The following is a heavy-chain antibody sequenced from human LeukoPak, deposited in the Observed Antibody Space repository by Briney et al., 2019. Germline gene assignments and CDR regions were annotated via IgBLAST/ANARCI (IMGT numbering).Heavy chain of an antibody. V-gene: IGHV4-59*01. CDR2: IYYSGST. CDR1: GGSISSYY. D-gene: IGHD3-22*01. Sequence: SETLSLTCTVSGGSISSYYWSWIRQPPGKGLEWIGYIYYSGSTNYNPSLKSRVTISVGTSKNQFSLKLSSVTAADTAVYYCARDFPNYYDSSGYYADDAFDIWGQGTMVTVSS. J-gene: IGHJ3*02. CDR3: ARDFPNYYDSSGYYADDAFDI.